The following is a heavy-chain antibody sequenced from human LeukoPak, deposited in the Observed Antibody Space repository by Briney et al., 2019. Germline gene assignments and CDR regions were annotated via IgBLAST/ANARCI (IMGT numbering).Heavy chain of an antibody. D-gene: IGHD3-3*01. CDR1: GFTFSIYT. J-gene: IGHJ5*02. Sequence: PPGGSLRLSCAASGFTFSIYTMNWVRQTPGKGLEWVSGIGGSGDNTYYANSVKGRFTISRDNSKNTVYLQMNSLKTEDTAVYYCTRVLGLRFLETLRFDPWGQGTLVTVSS. CDR3: TRVLGLRFLETLRFDP. V-gene: IGHV3-23*01. CDR2: IGGSGDNT.